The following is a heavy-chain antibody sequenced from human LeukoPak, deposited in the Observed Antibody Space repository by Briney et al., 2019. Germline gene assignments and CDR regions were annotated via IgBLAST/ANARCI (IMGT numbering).Heavy chain of an antibody. J-gene: IGHJ4*02. V-gene: IGHV3-23*01. D-gene: IGHD6-13*01. CDR2: ISGSGGST. CDR3: ANGQQLVRSVGDY. CDR1: GGSISSYY. Sequence: PSETLSLTCTVSGGSISSYYWSWVRQAPGKGLEWVSAISGSGGSTYYADSVKGRFTISRDNSKNTLYLQMNSLRAEDTAVYYCANGQQLVRSVGDYWGQGTLVTVSS.